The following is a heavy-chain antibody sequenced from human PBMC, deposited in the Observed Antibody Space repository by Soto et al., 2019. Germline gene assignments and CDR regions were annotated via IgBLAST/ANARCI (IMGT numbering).Heavy chain of an antibody. D-gene: IGHD2-15*01. CDR2: ISNRGDT. Sequence: EVQLVESGGGLVQPGGSLRLSCTASGFIVSDTYVNWVRQAPGKGLEWVSVISNRGDTHYADSVRGRFSLSRDISDNTLHLQMNNLRVEDTAVYSCARAPRYCRGGSFSITGDAYDIWGQGTMVTVSS. V-gene: IGHV3-66*01. CDR3: ARAPRYCRGGSFSITGDAYDI. CDR1: GFIVSDTY. J-gene: IGHJ3*02.